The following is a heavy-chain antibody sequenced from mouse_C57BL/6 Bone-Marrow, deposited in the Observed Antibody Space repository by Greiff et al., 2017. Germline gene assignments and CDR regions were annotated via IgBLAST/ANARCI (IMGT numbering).Heavy chain of an antibody. J-gene: IGHJ2*01. Sequence: QVQLQQPGAELVRPGTSVKLSCKASGYTFTSYWMHWVKQRPGQGLEWIGVIDPSDSYTNYNQKFKGKATLTVDTSSSTAYMQLSSLTSEDSAVYYCARRVFYYYGSSLDYWGQGTTLTVSS. CDR3: ARRVFYYYGSSLDY. CDR2: IDPSDSYT. D-gene: IGHD1-1*01. CDR1: GYTFTSYW. V-gene: IGHV1-59*01.